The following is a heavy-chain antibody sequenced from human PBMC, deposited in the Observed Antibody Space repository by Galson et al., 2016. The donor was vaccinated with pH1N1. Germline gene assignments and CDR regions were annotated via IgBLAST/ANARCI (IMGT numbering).Heavy chain of an antibody. V-gene: IGHV4-30-4*08. CDR1: GASVSSGDHC. CDR2: IYYSGTT. CDR3: ARVKILTGYYHPYYVDY. J-gene: IGHJ4*02. D-gene: IGHD3-9*01. Sequence: TLSLTCTVSGASVSSGDHCWSWIRQPPGKGLEWIGYIYYSGTTYCNPSLQSRFIISVDTSRNQFSLKLNSVTAADTALYYCARVKILTGYYHPYYVDYWGQGTLVTVSS.